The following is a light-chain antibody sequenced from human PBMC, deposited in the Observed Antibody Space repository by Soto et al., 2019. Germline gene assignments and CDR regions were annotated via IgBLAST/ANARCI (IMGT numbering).Light chain of an antibody. J-gene: IGKJ4*01. CDR2: DTS. Sequence: MVLTQSPGTLSLSPGERATLSCRASQSVSSGYLAWYQQKPGQAPRRLIYDTSTRATGIPDRFSGSGSGTDFTLTISRLEPEDFAVYYCHQYGNLPLTFGGGTKVDIK. CDR1: QSVSSGY. CDR3: HQYGNLPLT. V-gene: IGKV3-20*01.